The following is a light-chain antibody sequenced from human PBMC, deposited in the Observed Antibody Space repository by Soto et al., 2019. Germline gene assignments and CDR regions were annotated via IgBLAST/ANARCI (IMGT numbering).Light chain of an antibody. CDR1: QGIAGS. CDR3: QQVKSYPRT. Sequence: DIQMTQSPSAMSASVGDRVTITFRASQGIAGSLAWYQQKPGKPPKLLIYAESTLQSGVPSRFSGSGSGTRSTLTISSLQPEDFATYYCQQVKSYPRTFGGGTKVDIK. CDR2: AES. J-gene: IGKJ4*01. V-gene: IGKV1-9*01.